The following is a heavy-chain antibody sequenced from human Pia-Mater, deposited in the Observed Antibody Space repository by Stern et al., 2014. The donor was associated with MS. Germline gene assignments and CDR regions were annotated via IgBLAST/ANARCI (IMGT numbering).Heavy chain of an antibody. D-gene: IGHD5-18*01. Sequence: VQLVESGPGLVKPSQTLSLTCTVSGGSISSGGYYWRWIRQHPGKGLELIGYIYYSGSTYYNPSLKSRVTISVDTSKNQFSLKLSSVTAADTAVYYCARGPLSYGYRWFDPWGQGTLVTVSS. CDR1: GGSISSGGYY. CDR3: ARGPLSYGYRWFDP. V-gene: IGHV4-31*03. J-gene: IGHJ5*02. CDR2: IYYSGST.